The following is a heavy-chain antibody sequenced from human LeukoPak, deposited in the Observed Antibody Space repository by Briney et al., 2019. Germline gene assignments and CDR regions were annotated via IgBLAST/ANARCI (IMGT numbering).Heavy chain of an antibody. CDR1: GFNFVAYY. CDR3: ARDWAERID. V-gene: IGHV3-11*06. CDR2: ISRGSDST. J-gene: IGHJ4*02. Sequence: GGSLRLSCAASGFNFVAYYMNWVRQAPGKGPEWISYISRGSDSTSYADSVKGRFTVSRDNAKNTLYLQMTSLRAEDTAVYYCARDWAERIDWGQGTLVTVSS. D-gene: IGHD1-1*01.